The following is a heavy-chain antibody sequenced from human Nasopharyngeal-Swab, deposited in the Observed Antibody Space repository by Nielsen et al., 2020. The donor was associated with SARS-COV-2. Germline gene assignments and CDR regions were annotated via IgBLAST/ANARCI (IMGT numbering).Heavy chain of an antibody. V-gene: IGHV1-46*01. CDR3: ARDLKVAAGSQFDY. CDR2: INPSGGGT. D-gene: IGHD6-13*01. Sequence: WVRQAPGQGLEWMGLINPSGGGTSYAQKFQGRVTMTRDTSTSTVYMGLSSLTSEDTAVYYCARDLKVAAGSQFDYWGQGTLVTVSS. J-gene: IGHJ4*02.